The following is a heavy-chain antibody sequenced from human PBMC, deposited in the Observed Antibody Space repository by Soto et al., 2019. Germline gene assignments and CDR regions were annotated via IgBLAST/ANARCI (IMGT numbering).Heavy chain of an antibody. CDR2: ISGSGGST. J-gene: IGHJ3*02. CDR3: AKVGGSGSYYKADDAFDI. CDR1: GFTFSNAW. V-gene: IGHV3-23*01. D-gene: IGHD3-10*01. Sequence: GGSLRLSCAASGFTFSNAWMNWVRQAPGKGLEWVSAISGSGGSTYYADSVKGRFTISRDNSKNTLYLQMNSLRAEDTAVYYCAKVGGSGSYYKADDAFDIWGQGTMVTVSS.